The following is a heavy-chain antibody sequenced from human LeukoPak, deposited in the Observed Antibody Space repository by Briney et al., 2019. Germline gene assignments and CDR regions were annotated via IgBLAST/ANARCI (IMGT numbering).Heavy chain of an antibody. J-gene: IGHJ4*02. V-gene: IGHV3-7*01. Sequence: GGSLRLSCAGSGFSFSRYWMAWVRQAPGKGLEWVASIDQDVSRIHYVDSVKGRFTISRDNAKNSLFLQMNSLRVEDTAVYYCARLKDDVTKFDYWGQGTLVTVSS. CDR2: IDQDVSRI. CDR1: GFSFSRYW. CDR3: ARLKDDVTKFDY. D-gene: IGHD2-8*01.